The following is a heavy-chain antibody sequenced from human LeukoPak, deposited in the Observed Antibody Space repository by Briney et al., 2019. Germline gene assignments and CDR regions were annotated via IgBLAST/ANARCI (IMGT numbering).Heavy chain of an antibody. CDR2: ISGSGGST. Sequence: ETLSLTCTVSGASISTIISYWGWIRQTPGKGLEWVSAISGSGGSTYYADSVKGRFTISRDNSKNTLYLQMNSLRAEDTAVYYCAKDQKEVNTVTTVYDYWGQGTLVTVSS. J-gene: IGHJ4*02. CDR3: AKDQKEVNTVTTVYDY. V-gene: IGHV3-23*01. CDR1: GASISTIIS. D-gene: IGHD4-11*01.